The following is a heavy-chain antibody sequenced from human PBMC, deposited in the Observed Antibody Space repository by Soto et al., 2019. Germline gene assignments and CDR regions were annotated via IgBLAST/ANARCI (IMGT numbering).Heavy chain of an antibody. CDR1: GGSISSGGYY. CDR2: IYYSGST. J-gene: IGHJ6*02. CDR3: ARGNYDFWSGYYQYYYYGMDV. V-gene: IGHV4-31*03. D-gene: IGHD3-3*01. Sequence: TLSLTCTVSGGSISSGGYYWSWIRQHPGKGLEWIGYIYYSGSTYYNPSLKSRVTISVDTSKNQFSLKLSSVTAADTAVYYCARGNYDFWSGYYQYYYYGMDVWGQGTTVTVSS.